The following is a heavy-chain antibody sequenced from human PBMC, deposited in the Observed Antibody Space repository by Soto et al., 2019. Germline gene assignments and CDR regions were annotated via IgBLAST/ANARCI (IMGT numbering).Heavy chain of an antibody. Sequence: SETLSLTCTVSGGSVSSRTYYWGWVRQPPGQGLEWVASMYYSGDTSYNPSLKSRVTISVDTSKNQFSLKLSSVTAADTAVYYCARRRYSGYGPFDYWGQGTLVTVSS. CDR3: ARRRYSGYGPFDY. CDR2: MYYSGDT. D-gene: IGHD5-12*01. V-gene: IGHV4-39*01. CDR1: GGSVSSRTYY. J-gene: IGHJ4*02.